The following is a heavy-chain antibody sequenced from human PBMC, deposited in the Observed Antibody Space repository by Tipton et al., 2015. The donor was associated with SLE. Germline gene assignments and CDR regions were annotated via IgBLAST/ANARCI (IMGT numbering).Heavy chain of an antibody. V-gene: IGHV3-48*03. D-gene: IGHD5-12*01. CDR2: SSGSTI. CDR1: GFTLSSHE. Sequence: SLRLSCAASGFTLSSHEINWVRQAPGKGLEWILYSSGSTIYYADSVKGRFTISGDNAKNSRYLQMNSLGAEDTAVYYCAREWLRFGDAFDIWGQGTMVTVSS. CDR3: AREWLRFGDAFDI. J-gene: IGHJ3*02.